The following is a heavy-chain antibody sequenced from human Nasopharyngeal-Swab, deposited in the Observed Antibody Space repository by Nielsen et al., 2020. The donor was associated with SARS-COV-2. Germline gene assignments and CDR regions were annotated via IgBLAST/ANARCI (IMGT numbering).Heavy chain of an antibody. CDR2: INPNSGGT. V-gene: IGHV1-2*06. CDR3: ASGWYYYYGMDV. D-gene: IGHD6-19*01. CDR1: EYTFTGYY. J-gene: IGHJ6*02. Sequence: ASVKVSCKASEYTFTGYYMHWVRQAPGQGLEWMGRINPNSGGTNYAQKFQGRVTMTRDTSISTAYMELSRLRSDDTAVYYCASGWYYYYGMDVWGQGTTVTVSS.